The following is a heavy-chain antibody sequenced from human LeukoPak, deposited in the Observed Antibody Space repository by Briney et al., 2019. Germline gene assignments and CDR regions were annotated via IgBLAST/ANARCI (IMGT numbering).Heavy chain of an antibody. J-gene: IGHJ4*02. D-gene: IGHD4-23*01. CDR3: AKAVVLLSGPLGY. CDR2: ISGSGGST. Sequence: GGSLRLSCAASGFTFNNYAMSWVRQAPGKGLEWVSAISGSGGSTYYADSVKGRFTISRDNSKNTLYLQMNSLRAEDTAVYYCAKAVVLLSGPLGYWGQGTLVTVSS. V-gene: IGHV3-23*01. CDR1: GFTFNNYA.